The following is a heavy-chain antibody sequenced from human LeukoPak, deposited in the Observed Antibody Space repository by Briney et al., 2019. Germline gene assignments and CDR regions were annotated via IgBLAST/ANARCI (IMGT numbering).Heavy chain of an antibody. CDR1: GYTFTSYG. Sequence: ASVKVSCKASGYTFTSYGIGWVRQAPGQGLEWMGWISAYNGNTNYAQKLQGRVTMTTDTSTSTAYMELRSLRSDDTAVYYCARDGGVYGSGDAFDIWGQGTMVTVSS. CDR3: ARDGGVYGSGDAFDI. V-gene: IGHV1-18*01. D-gene: IGHD3-10*01. CDR2: ISAYNGNT. J-gene: IGHJ3*02.